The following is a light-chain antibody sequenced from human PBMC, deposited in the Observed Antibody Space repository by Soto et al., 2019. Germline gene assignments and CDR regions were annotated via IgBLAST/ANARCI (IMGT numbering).Light chain of an antibody. CDR2: DVS. CDR3: CSYAGSSSYV. J-gene: IGLJ1*01. Sequence: ALTQPASVSGSPGQSVSISCTGTSGDVGGHDYVSWYQQYPGKAPTLMIYDVSNRPSGVSDRFSGSKSGNTASLTISGLQTEDEADYYCCSYAGSSSYVFGTGTKVTVL. V-gene: IGLV2-14*03. CDR1: SGDVGGHDY.